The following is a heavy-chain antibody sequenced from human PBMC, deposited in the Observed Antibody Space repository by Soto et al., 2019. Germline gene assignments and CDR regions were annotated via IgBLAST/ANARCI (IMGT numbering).Heavy chain of an antibody. J-gene: IGHJ3*02. V-gene: IGHV3-9*01. CDR3: AKDIEALNWTRYSFDI. CDR1: GFTFDDYA. Sequence: EVQLVESGGGLVQPGRSLRLSCAASGFTFDDYAMHWVRQAPGKGLEWVSGISWNSGSIGYADSVKGRFTISRDNAKNSLYLQMNSLRAEDTALYYCAKDIEALNWTRYSFDIWGQGTMVTVSS. D-gene: IGHD1-1*01. CDR2: ISWNSGSI.